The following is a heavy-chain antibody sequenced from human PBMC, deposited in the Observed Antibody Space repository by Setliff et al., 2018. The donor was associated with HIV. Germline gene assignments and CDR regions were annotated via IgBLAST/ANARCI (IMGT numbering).Heavy chain of an antibody. CDR2: IYSDGST. J-gene: IGHJ5*02. CDR3: ASMWKVGA. CDR1: GLTFNRYY. D-gene: IGHD1-26*01. Sequence: GGSLRLSCVASGLTFNRYYMAWVRQAPGKGLEWVSTIYSDGSTYHADSVKGRFTISRDNARTSLYLEMTNLKVEDTAVYFCASMWKVGAWGRGTLVTVSS. V-gene: IGHV3-53*01.